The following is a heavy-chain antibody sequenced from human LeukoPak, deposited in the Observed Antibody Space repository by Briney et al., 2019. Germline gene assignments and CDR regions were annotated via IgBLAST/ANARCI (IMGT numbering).Heavy chain of an antibody. V-gene: IGHV1-69*13. J-gene: IGHJ4*02. Sequence: SVKVSCKASGGTFSSYAISWVRQAPGQGLEWMGGVIPIFGTANYAQKFQGRVTITADESTSTAYMELSSLRSEDTAVYYCARDRQGGGSYYFGFDYWGQGTLVTVSS. CDR2: VIPIFGTA. D-gene: IGHD1-26*01. CDR1: GGTFSSYA. CDR3: ARDRQGGGSYYFGFDY.